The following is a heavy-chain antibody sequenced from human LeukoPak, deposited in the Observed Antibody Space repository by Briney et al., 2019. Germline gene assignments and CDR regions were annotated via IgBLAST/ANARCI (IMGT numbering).Heavy chain of an antibody. J-gene: IGHJ2*01. CDR3: ARGSGSSSWPYWYFDL. Sequence: SETLSLTCTVSGGSISSYYWSWIRQPPGKGLEWIGYIYYSGSTNYNPSLKSRVTISVDTSKNQFSLKLSSVTAADTAVYYCARGSGSSSWPYWYFDLWGRGTLVTVSS. D-gene: IGHD6-13*01. CDR1: GGSISSYY. V-gene: IGHV4-59*01. CDR2: IYYSGST.